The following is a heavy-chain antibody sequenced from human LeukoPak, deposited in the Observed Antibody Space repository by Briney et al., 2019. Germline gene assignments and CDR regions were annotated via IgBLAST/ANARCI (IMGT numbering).Heavy chain of an antibody. D-gene: IGHD2-15*01. Sequence: GGSLRLSCAASGFTFSSYSMTWVRQAPGKGLEWVSYISSSSSTIYYADSVKGRFTISRDNAKNSLYLQMNSLRAEDTAVYYCARAPSVVALPDWGQGTLVTVSS. CDR3: ARAPSVVALPD. CDR2: ISSSSSTI. CDR1: GFTFSSYS. V-gene: IGHV3-48*04. J-gene: IGHJ4*02.